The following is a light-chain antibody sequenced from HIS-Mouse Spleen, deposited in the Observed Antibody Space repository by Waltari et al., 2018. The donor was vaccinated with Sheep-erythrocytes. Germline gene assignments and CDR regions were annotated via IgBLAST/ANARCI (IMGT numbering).Light chain of an antibody. V-gene: IGLV3-1*01. CDR1: KLGEKY. J-gene: IGLJ2*01. CDR3: QAWDSSTGEV. Sequence: SYELTQPPSVSVSPGQTASIPCSGDKLGEKYACWYQQKPGQSPVLVIYQDSKRPSGIPERFSGSNSGNTATLTISGTQAMDEADYYCQAWDSSTGEVFGGGTKLTVL. CDR2: QDS.